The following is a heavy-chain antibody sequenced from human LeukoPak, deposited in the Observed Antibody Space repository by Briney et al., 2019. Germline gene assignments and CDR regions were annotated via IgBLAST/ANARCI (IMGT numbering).Heavy chain of an antibody. CDR1: GFTFSSYG. V-gene: IGHV3-30*03. Sequence: GGSLRLSCAASGFTFSSYGMHWVRQAPGKGLEWVAVISYDGSNKYYADSVKGRFTISRDNAKNSLYLQMNSLRAEDTAVYYCARDSPRYSGYDLYYWGQGTLVTVSS. CDR3: ARDSPRYSGYDLYY. D-gene: IGHD5-12*01. CDR2: ISYDGSNK. J-gene: IGHJ4*02.